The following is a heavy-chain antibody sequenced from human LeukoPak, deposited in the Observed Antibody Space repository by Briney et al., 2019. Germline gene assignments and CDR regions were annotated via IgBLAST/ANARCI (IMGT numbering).Heavy chain of an antibody. D-gene: IGHD1-26*01. J-gene: IGHJ4*02. CDR1: GGSFSGYY. CDR3: ARPSSGSYSFDY. CDR2: INHSGST. Sequence: PSETLSLTCAVYGGSFSGYYWSWIRQPPGKGLEWIGEINHSGSTNYNPSLKSRVTISVDTSKNRFSLKLSSVTAADTAVYYCARPSSGSYSFDYWGQGTLVTVSS. V-gene: IGHV4-34*01.